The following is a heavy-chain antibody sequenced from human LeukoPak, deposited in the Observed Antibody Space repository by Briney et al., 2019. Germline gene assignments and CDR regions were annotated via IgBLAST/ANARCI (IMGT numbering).Heavy chain of an antibody. CDR3: ARGAGNYYDSSGYYHFDY. V-gene: IGHV4-61*05. D-gene: IGHD3-22*01. Sequence: PSETLSLTCTVSGGSISSSSYYWGWIRQPPGKGLEWFGYIYYSGSTNYNPSLKSRVTISVDTSKNQFSLKLSSVTAADTAVYYCARGAGNYYDSSGYYHFDYWGQGTLATVSS. CDR1: GGSISSSSYY. CDR2: IYYSGST. J-gene: IGHJ4*02.